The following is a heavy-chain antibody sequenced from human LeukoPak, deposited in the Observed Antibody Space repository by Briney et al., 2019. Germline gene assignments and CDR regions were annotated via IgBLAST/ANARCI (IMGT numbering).Heavy chain of an antibody. J-gene: IGHJ4*02. CDR2: IYSAGNT. CDR3: TTKDTMVRGVTGDY. V-gene: IGHV3-66*01. D-gene: IGHD3-10*01. CDR1: GFTVSSNY. Sequence: PGGSLRLSCAASGFTVSSNYMTWVRQAPGKGLEWVSVIYSAGNTYYADSVRGRFTISRDNSKNTLYLQMNSLRAEDTAVYYCTTKDTMVRGVTGDYWGQGTLVTVSS.